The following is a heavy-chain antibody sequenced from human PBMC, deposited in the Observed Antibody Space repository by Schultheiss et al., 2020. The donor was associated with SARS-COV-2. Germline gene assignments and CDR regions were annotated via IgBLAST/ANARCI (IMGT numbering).Heavy chain of an antibody. CDR3: ATEVATVTPLVSSYYFDY. CDR2: INPNSGGT. J-gene: IGHJ4*02. D-gene: IGHD4-17*01. V-gene: IGHV1-2*04. Sequence: ASVKVSCKASGYTFTSYYMHWVRQAPGQGLEWMGWINPNSGGTNYAQKFQGWVTMTRDTSISTAYMELSRLRSEDTAVYYCATEVATVTPLVSSYYFDYWGQGTLVTVSS. CDR1: GYTFTSYY.